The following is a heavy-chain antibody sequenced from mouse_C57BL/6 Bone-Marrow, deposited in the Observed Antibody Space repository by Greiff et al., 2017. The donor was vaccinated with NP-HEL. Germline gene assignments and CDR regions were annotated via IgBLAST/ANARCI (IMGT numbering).Heavy chain of an antibody. CDR3: ARSGEHQLPLGNAMDY. J-gene: IGHJ4*01. V-gene: IGHV1-80*01. D-gene: IGHD2-10*02. CDR1: GYAFSSYW. CDR2: IYPGDGDT. Sequence: QVQLKESGAELVEPGASVKISCKASGYAFSSYWMNWVKQRPGKGLEWIGQIYPGDGDTNYNGKFKGKATLTADKSSSTAYMQLSSLTSEDSAVYFCARSGEHQLPLGNAMDYWGQGTSVTVSS.